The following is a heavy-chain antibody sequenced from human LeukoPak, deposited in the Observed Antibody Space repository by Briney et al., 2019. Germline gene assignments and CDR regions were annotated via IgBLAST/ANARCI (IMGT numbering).Heavy chain of an antibody. CDR2: IWHDGTKR. Sequence: PGGSLRLSCAGSRFTFSDFGMHWVRQAPGKGLEWVAVIWHDGTKRHYAESVKGRFAISRDNSKNTLYLQLNSLRAEDTAVYYCATTGGSWYDGSFDYWGQGTLVTVSS. V-gene: IGHV3-33*01. D-gene: IGHD6-13*01. CDR3: ATTGGSWYDGSFDY. CDR1: RFTFSDFG. J-gene: IGHJ4*02.